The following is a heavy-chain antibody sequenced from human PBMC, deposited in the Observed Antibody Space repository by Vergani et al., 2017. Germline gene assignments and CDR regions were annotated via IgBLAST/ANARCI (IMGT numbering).Heavy chain of an antibody. D-gene: IGHD3-9*01. CDR2: INAGNGNT. V-gene: IGHV1-3*01. J-gene: IGHJ3*02. Sequence: VQLVQSGAEVKKPGASVKVSCKASGYTFTSYAMHWVRQAPGQRLEWMGWINAGNGNTKYSQKFQGRVTITRDTSASTAYMELSSLRSEDTAVYYCARDYDILTGYSSFAFDIWGQGTMVTVSS. CDR3: ARDYDILTGYSSFAFDI. CDR1: GYTFTSYA.